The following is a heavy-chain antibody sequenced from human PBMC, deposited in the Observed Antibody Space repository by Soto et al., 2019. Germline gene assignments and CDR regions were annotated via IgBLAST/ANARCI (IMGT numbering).Heavy chain of an antibody. CDR3: AKSLSTAVNYGLHV. D-gene: IGHD2-2*01. Sequence: EVQLLESGGGLVQPGGSLRLSCGASGFTFSDNAMTWVRQAPGKGLEWVSSISDDGDSTYYADSVKGRFAVSRDNSKNTLFLHMNSLGAEDTAVYYCAKSLSTAVNYGLHVWGQGTSVTVSS. V-gene: IGHV3-23*01. J-gene: IGHJ6*02. CDR1: GFTFSDNA. CDR2: ISDDGDST.